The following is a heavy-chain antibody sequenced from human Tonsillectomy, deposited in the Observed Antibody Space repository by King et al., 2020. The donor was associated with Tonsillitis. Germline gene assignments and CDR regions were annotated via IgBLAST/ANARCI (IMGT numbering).Heavy chain of an antibody. V-gene: IGHV1-69*01. CDR2: VTPLFGTT. CDR1: EGTFNNYA. Sequence: VQLVQSGAEVKKPGSSVRVSCKASEGTFNNYAINWVRQAPGQGLEWMGGVTPLFGTTYYAQKFQGRVTITADASTTTAFMDLSSLRSEDTAVYYCASRRAVVVTSTTDVDYWGQGTLVTVSS. J-gene: IGHJ4*02. CDR3: ASRRAVVVTSTTDVDY. D-gene: IGHD4-23*01.